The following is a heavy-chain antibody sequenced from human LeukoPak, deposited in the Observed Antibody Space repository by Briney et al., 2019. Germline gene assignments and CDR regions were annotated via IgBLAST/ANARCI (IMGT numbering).Heavy chain of an antibody. J-gene: IGHJ4*02. Sequence: GGSLRLSCAASGFTFSSYSMNWVRQAPGKGLEWVSSISSSSSYIYYADSVKGRFTISRDNAKNSLYLQMNSMRAEDTAVYYCAREPGWPNLLYFDYWGQGTLVTVSS. CDR1: GFTFSSYS. CDR2: ISSSSSYI. CDR3: AREPGWPNLLYFDY. V-gene: IGHV3-21*01. D-gene: IGHD3-9*01.